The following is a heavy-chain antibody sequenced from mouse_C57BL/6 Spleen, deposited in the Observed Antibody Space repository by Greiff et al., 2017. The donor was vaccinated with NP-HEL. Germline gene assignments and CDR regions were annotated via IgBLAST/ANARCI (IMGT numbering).Heavy chain of an antibody. V-gene: IGHV1-64*01. CDR1: GYTFTSYW. CDR2: IHPNSGST. D-gene: IGHD1-1*01. J-gene: IGHJ2*01. CDR3: ARHYYGSSYYFDY. Sequence: QVQLQQPGAELVKPGASVKLSCKASGYTFTSYWMHWVKQRPGQGLEWIGMIHPNSGSTNYNEKFKSKATLTVYKSSSTAYMQLSSLTSEDSAVYYCARHYYGSSYYFDYWGQGTTLTVSS.